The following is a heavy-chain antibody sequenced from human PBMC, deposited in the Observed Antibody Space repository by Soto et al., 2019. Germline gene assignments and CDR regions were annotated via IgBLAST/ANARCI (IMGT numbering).Heavy chain of an antibody. D-gene: IGHD6-13*01. CDR1: GFSFSNYE. Sequence: GGSLRLSCAASGFSFSNYEMNWVRQAPGKGLEWVAYISSGGDTIHCADSVRGRFTVSRDNARNSLSLQMNTLRVEDTALYYCARDRAAGGYWGQGTPVTVSS. CDR3: ARDRAAGGY. V-gene: IGHV3-48*03. CDR2: ISSGGDTI. J-gene: IGHJ4*02.